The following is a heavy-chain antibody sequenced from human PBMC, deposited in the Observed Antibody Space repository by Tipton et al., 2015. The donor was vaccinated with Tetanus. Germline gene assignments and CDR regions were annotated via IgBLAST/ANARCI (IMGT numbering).Heavy chain of an antibody. V-gene: IGHV1-69*05. Sequence: QSGPEVKKPGSSVKVSCKASGGTFSSYAISWVRQAPGQGLEWMGGIIPIFGTANYAQKFQGRVTITRDTSASTAYMELSSLRSEDTAVYYCARVDSVYYYYGMDVWGQGTTVTVSS. CDR1: GGTFSSYA. CDR3: ARVDSVYYYYGMDV. D-gene: IGHD2-15*01. CDR2: IIPIFGTA. J-gene: IGHJ6*02.